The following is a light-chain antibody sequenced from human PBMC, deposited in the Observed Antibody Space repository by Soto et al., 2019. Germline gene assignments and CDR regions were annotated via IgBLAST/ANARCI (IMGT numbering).Light chain of an antibody. CDR1: QTISSW. CDR3: QHYNSYSEA. Sequence: DIHMTQSPSTLSGSVGDRVTITCRAIQTISSWLAWYQQKPGKAPKLLIYKASTLKSGVPSRFRGSGSGTEFTLTISSLQPDDFESYYCQHYNSYSEAFGQGTKVDIK. J-gene: IGKJ1*01. CDR2: KAS. V-gene: IGKV1-5*03.